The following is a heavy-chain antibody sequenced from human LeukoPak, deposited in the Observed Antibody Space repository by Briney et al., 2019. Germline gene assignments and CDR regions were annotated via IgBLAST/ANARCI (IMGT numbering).Heavy chain of an antibody. Sequence: GGSLRLSRAGSGFTFSSYWMHWVRQAPGKGLEWVANIRQDGSEKYYVDSVKGRFTIARDNAKNALYLQMNSLRAEDTAVYYCARRYFEYWGQGTLVTVSS. CDR1: GFTFSSYW. CDR3: ARRYFEY. CDR2: IRQDGSEK. J-gene: IGHJ4*02. V-gene: IGHV3-7*03.